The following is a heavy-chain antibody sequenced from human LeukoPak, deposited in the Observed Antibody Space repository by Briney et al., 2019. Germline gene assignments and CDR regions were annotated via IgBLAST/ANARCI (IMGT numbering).Heavy chain of an antibody. J-gene: IGHJ4*02. CDR1: GFTFDDYA. Sequence: GRSLRLSCAASGFTFDDYAMHWVRQAPGKGLEWVSGISWNSGSIGYADSVKGRFTISRDNAKNSLYLQMNSLRAEDMALYYCAKDIGYVDTAILDYWGQGTLVTVSS. D-gene: IGHD5-18*01. CDR2: ISWNSGSI. CDR3: AKDIGYVDTAILDY. V-gene: IGHV3-9*03.